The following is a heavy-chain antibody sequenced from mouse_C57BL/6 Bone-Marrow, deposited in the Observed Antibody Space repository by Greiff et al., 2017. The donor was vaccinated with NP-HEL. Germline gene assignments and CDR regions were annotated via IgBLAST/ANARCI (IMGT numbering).Heavy chain of an antibody. CDR1: GFTFSDAW. CDR3: TRDGKYYAMDY. J-gene: IGHJ4*01. CDR2: IRNKANNHAT. V-gene: IGHV6-6*01. D-gene: IGHD2-1*01. Sequence: EVNVVESGGGLVQPGGSMKLSCAASGFTFSDAWMDWVRQSPEKGLEWVAEIRNKANNHATYYAESVKGRFTISRDDSKSSVYLQMNSLRAEDTGIYYCTRDGKYYAMDYWGQGTSVTVSS.